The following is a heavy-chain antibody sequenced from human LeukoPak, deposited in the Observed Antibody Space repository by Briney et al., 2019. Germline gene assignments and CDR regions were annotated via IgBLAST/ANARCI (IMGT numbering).Heavy chain of an antibody. CDR3: ARDRSISWFYY. CDR1: GFIFSSYE. Sequence: PGGSLRLSCAASGFIFSSYEMNWVRQAPGKGLEWVSHISSSGSTIYYADSVKGRFTISRDNAKNSLYLQMNSLRAEDTAVYYCARDRSISWFYYWGQGTLVTVSS. V-gene: IGHV3-48*03. D-gene: IGHD6-13*01. J-gene: IGHJ4*02. CDR2: ISSSGSTI.